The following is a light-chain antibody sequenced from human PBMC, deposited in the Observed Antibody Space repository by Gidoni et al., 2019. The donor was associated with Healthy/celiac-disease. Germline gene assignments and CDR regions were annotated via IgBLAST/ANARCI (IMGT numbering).Light chain of an antibody. CDR1: QSISSS. Sequence: DIQMTQSPSSLSASVGDRVTITCRASQSISSSLNWYQQKPGKVPKLLIYTASSLQSGVPSRFSGSGSGTEFTLTISSLQPEDVATYYCQQSYSTPRTFGQGTKLEIK. CDR2: TAS. V-gene: IGKV1-39*01. J-gene: IGKJ2*01. CDR3: QQSYSTPRT.